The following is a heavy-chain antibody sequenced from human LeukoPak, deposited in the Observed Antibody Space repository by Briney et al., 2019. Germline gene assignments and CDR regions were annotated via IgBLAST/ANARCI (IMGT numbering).Heavy chain of an antibody. V-gene: IGHV4-59*12. Sequence: SETLSLTCTVSGGSISSYYWSWIRQPPGKGLEWIGHIYYSGSTYYNPSLKSRVTISVDTSENQFSLKLSSVTAADTAVYYCARYYSPYDFWSPDYFDYWGQGTLVTVSS. CDR1: GGSISSYY. CDR3: ARYYSPYDFWSPDYFDY. D-gene: IGHD3-3*01. J-gene: IGHJ4*02. CDR2: IYYSGST.